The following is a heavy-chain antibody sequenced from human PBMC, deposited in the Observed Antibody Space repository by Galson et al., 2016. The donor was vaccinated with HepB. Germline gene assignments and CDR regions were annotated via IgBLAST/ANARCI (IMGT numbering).Heavy chain of an antibody. V-gene: IGHV3-23*01. CDR3: AKLRMQWLDFDH. CDR2: ISSSGGDT. CDR1: GFTFSSYA. D-gene: IGHD6-19*01. J-gene: IGHJ4*02. Sequence: SLRLSCAASGFTFSSYAMTWVRQAPGKGLEWVSAISSSGGDTLYADSVKGRFTVSRDNSKNTLWLQVNSLRVEDTAVYFCAKLRMQWLDFDHWGQGIPGTVS.